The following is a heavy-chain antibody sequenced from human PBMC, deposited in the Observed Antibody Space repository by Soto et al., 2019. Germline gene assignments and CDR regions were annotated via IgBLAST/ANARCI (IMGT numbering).Heavy chain of an antibody. J-gene: IGHJ3*02. CDR1: GFTFSSYW. V-gene: IGHV3-7*05. Sequence: TGGSLRLSCAASGFTFSSYWMSWVRQAPGKGLEWVANIKQDGSEKYYVDSVKGRFTISRDNAKNSLYLQMNSLRAEDTAVYYCAREESVISSSGAFDIWGQGTMVTVSS. D-gene: IGHD6-6*01. CDR3: AREESVISSSGAFDI. CDR2: IKQDGSEK.